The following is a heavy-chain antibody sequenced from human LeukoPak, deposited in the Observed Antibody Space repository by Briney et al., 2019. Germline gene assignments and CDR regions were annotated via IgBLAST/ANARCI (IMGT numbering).Heavy chain of an antibody. CDR2: INPSGGGT. D-gene: IGHD3-10*01. V-gene: IGHV1-46*01. CDR1: EYTFTSYY. J-gene: IGHJ4*02. CDR3: ARDGSGLAY. Sequence: ASVKVSCKASEYTFTSYYIHWVRQAPGQGLEWMGLINPSGGGTSYAQKFQGRVTMTRDMSTSTVYMELRSLGSEDTAVYYCARDGSGLAYWGQGTLVTVSS.